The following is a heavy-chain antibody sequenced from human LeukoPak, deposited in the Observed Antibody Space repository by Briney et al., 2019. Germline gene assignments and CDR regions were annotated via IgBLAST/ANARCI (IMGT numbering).Heavy chain of an antibody. V-gene: IGHV1-2*02. CDR3: ARARRSSWYPDAFDI. CDR1: GYTFSDYY. Sequence: ASVKVSCKASGYTFSDYYVHWVRQAPGQGLEWMGWINPNNGGTDHAQKFQGRVTMTRDTSISTAYMELSSLRSEDTAVYYCARARRSSWYPDAFDIWGQGTMVTVSS. D-gene: IGHD6-13*01. J-gene: IGHJ3*02. CDR2: INPNNGGT.